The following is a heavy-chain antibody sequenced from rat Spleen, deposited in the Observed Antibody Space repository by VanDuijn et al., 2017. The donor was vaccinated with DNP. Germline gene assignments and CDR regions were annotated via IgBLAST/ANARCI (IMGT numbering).Heavy chain of an antibody. J-gene: IGHJ4*01. CDR2: IWGDGST. CDR3: TGIIRGTGVMDA. Sequence: QVQLKESGPGLVQPSQTLSLTCTVSGFSLTSNSVHWVRQPPGKGLEWMGGIWGDGSTDYNSALKSRLSISRDTSKSQVFLKMNSLQTDDTAIYFCTGIIRGTGVMDAWGQGASVTVSS. D-gene: IGHD4-3*01. CDR1: GFSLTSNS. V-gene: IGHV2-1*01.